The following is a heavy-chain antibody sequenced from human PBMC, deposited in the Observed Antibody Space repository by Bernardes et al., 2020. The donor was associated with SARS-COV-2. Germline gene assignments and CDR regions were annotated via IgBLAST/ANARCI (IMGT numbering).Heavy chain of an antibody. D-gene: IGHD6-19*01. V-gene: IGHV4-34*01. J-gene: IGHJ6*02. CDR1: GGSFSGYY. CDR2: INHSGST. CDR3: ASYSSGWRFIYYGMDV. Sequence: SETLSLTCAVYGGSFSGYYWSWIRQPPGKGLEWIGEINHSGSTNYNPSLKSRVTISVDTSKNQFSLKLSSVTAADTAVYYCASYSSGWRFIYYGMDVWGQGTLVTVSS.